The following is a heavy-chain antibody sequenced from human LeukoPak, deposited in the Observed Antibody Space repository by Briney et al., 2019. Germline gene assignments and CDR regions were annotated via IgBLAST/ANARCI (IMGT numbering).Heavy chain of an antibody. D-gene: IGHD6-6*01. CDR3: ARRSAKRPFDY. Sequence: APVKVSCKASGYPFTGYYMHWVRQAPGQGLEWMGWINPNSGGTNYAQKFQGRVTMTRDTSISTAYMELSRLRSDDTAVYYCARRSAKRPFDYWGQGTLVTVSS. V-gene: IGHV1-2*02. J-gene: IGHJ4*02. CDR1: GYPFTGYY. CDR2: INPNSGGT.